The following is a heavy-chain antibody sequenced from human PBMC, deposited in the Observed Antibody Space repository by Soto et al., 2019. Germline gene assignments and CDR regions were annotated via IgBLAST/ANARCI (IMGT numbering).Heavy chain of an antibody. CDR2: IDKVGADS. J-gene: IGHJ6*03. Sequence: EVQLVESGGGLVQPGGSLRLSCAASEFTFSGRSVHWVRQAPGKGLVWVSGIDKVGADSTYADSVKGRFTSSRDNAKNPMYLQMTCLRVEDTAVYYCAGGGFDPDVWGKGTTVTVSS. CDR1: EFTFSGRS. D-gene: IGHD3-16*01. CDR3: AGGGFDPDV. V-gene: IGHV3-74*02.